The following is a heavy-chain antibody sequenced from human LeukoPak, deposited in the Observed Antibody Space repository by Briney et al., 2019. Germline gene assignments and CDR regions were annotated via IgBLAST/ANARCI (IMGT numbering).Heavy chain of an antibody. Sequence: HPGGSLRLSCAASGFTFTNYDMHWVRQATGKGLEWVSAISIRGDTYYSGSVKGRFTISRENAENSLYLQMNSLRAEDTAVYYCARGGIRVSGIDEFDYWGQGTLVTVSS. CDR2: ISIRGDT. J-gene: IGHJ4*02. D-gene: IGHD6-19*01. V-gene: IGHV3-13*01. CDR1: GFTFTNYD. CDR3: ARGGIRVSGIDEFDY.